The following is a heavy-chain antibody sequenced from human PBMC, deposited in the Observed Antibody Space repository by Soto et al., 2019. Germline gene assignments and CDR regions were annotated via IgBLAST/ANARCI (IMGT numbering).Heavy chain of an antibody. V-gene: IGHV5-51*01. CDR2: IYPGDSDT. D-gene: IGHD3-22*01. J-gene: IGHJ4*02. CDR1: GYSFTSYC. CDR3: ASYYFDNIRYQVDY. Sequence: GESLKISYKRSGYSFTSYCIGWVRQMPGKGLEWVGIIYPGDSDTRYSPSFQGQVTISADTSISTAYLQWSSLKHSDSAMYYCASYYFDNIRYQVDYWGRGTLVTVSS.